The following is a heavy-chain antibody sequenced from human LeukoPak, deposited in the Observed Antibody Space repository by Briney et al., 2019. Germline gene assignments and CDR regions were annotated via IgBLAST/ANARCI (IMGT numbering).Heavy chain of an antibody. CDR1: GFTFSSYW. Sequence: PGGSLRLSCAASGFTFSSYWMHWVRQAPGKGLVWVSRINSDGSSTSYADSVKGRFTTSRDNSKNTLFLQMNSLRAEDTAIYYCAKYGPQDSGSSHFDYWGQGALVTVSS. D-gene: IGHD1-26*01. V-gene: IGHV3-74*01. CDR2: INSDGSST. CDR3: AKYGPQDSGSSHFDY. J-gene: IGHJ4*02.